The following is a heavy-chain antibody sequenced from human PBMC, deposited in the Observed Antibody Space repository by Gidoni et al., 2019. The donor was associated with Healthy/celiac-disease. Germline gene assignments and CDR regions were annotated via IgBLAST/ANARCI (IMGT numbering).Heavy chain of an antibody. V-gene: IGHV4-34*01. CDR3: ARGHGSGKGPFDY. D-gene: IGHD3-10*01. J-gene: IGHJ4*02. Sequence: QVQLQQWGAGLLTPSETLSLTCAVYGGSFSGYYWSWIRQPPGKGLEWIGEINHSGSTNYNPSLKSRVTISVDTSKNQFSLKLSSVTAADTAVYYCARGHGSGKGPFDYWGQGTLVTVSS. CDR1: GGSFSGYY. CDR2: INHSGST.